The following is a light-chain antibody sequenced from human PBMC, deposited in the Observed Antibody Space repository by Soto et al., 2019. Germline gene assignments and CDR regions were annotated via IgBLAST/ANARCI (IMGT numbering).Light chain of an antibody. J-gene: IGKJ2*01. V-gene: IGKV3-15*01. CDR3: QHYNTWPLYS. CDR2: GAS. Sequence: EIVMTQSPATLSVSPGDVATLSCRASQSVRSNVAWYQQKPGQAPRLLIYGASTRANGIPARFSGSGSGTAFTLTISSLHSEDFAVYYCQHYNTWPLYSFGQGTKLEIK. CDR1: QSVRSN.